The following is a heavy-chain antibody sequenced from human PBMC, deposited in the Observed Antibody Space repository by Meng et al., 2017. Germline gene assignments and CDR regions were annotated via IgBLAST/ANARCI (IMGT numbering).Heavy chain of an antibody. CDR2: IIPILGIA. CDR3: ARDPHYYDSRGEFDP. CDR1: GGTFSSYT. V-gene: IGHV1-69*08. J-gene: IGHJ5*02. Sequence: QAPLAQSGAEVKKPGSAVNVSCKAPGGTFSSYTISWVRQAPGQGLEWMGRIIPILGIANYAQKFQGRVTITADKSTSTAYMELSSLRSEDTAVYYCARDPHYYDSRGEFDPWGQGTLVTVSS. D-gene: IGHD3-22*01.